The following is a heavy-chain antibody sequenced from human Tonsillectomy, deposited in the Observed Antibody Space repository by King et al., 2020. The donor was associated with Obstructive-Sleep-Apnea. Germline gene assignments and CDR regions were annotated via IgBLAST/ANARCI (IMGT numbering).Heavy chain of an antibody. Sequence: VQLQQSGPGLVNPSQTLSLTCVISGHSVSSNSAAWNWIRVSPSRGLEWLGRTYYRSKWGFVYAASGKSRIIINPDTSRNQLSLHLNSVTPEDTAMYYCARDRRSLDAFDLWGQGTMVTVSS. CDR1: GHSVSSNSAA. CDR3: ARDRRSLDAFDL. D-gene: IGHD2-15*01. J-gene: IGHJ3*01. V-gene: IGHV6-1*01. CDR2: TYYRSKWGF.